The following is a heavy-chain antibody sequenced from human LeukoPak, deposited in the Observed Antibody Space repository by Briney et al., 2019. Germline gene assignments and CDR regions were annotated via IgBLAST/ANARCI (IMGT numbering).Heavy chain of an antibody. V-gene: IGHV4-30-2*01. J-gene: IGHJ3*02. CDR2: IYHSGST. D-gene: IGHD3/OR15-3a*01. CDR3: AREADFWSKGAFDI. CDR1: GGSISSGGYY. Sequence: PSQTLSLTCTVSGGSISSGGYYWSWIRQPPGKGLEWIGYIYHSGSTYYNPSLKSRVTISVDRSKNQFSLKLSSVTAADTAVYYCAREADFWSKGAFDIWGQGTMVTVSS.